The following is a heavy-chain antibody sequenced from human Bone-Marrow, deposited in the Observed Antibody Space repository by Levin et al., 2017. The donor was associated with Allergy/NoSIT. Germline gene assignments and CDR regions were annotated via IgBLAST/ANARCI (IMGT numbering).Heavy chain of an antibody. J-gene: IGHJ4*02. V-gene: IGHV4-4*07. CDR2: IYTRGAT. D-gene: IGHD3-3*01. CDR3: ARDYDFGSGFIGSDY. CDR1: GGSISNYY. Sequence: GSLRLSCTVSGGSISNYYWSWIRQPAGKGLEWIGRIYTRGATDYNPSLESRVTMSVDTSKHQFSLKVTSVSAADTAVYFCARDYDFGSGFIGSDYWGQGILVTVSS.